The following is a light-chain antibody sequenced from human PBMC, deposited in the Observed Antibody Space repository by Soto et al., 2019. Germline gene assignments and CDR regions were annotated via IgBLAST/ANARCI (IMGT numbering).Light chain of an antibody. CDR2: KAS. V-gene: IGKV1-5*03. Sequence: DIQMTQSPSTLSASVGDRVTITCRASQSISIWLAWYQQKPGKAPKVLIYKASSLESGVPSRFSGSGSGTEFTLTISSLQPDDVATYYCQQYNNYFRTFGQGTKVEIK. CDR3: QQYNNYFRT. J-gene: IGKJ1*01. CDR1: QSISIW.